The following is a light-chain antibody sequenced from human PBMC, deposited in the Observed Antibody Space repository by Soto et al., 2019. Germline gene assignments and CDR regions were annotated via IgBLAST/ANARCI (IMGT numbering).Light chain of an antibody. V-gene: IGLV2-23*01. CDR1: SSDVGSYNL. CDR2: EAF. J-gene: IGLJ1*01. CDR3: CSYAGSTTLYV. Sequence: QSALTQPASVSGSPGQSITISCTGTSSDVGSYNLVSWYQQHPGTAPKLMIYEAFKRPSGVSNRFSGSKSGDTASLTISGLQAEDEADYYCCSYAGSTTLYVFGTGT.